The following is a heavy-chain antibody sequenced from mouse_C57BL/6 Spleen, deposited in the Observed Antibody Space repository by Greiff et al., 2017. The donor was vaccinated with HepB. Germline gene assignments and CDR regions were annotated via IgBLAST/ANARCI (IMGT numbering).Heavy chain of an antibody. CDR1: GYTFTSYW. D-gene: IGHD3-2*02. CDR2: IDPSDSYT. CDR3: ARGEEQTAQATGAMDY. Sequence: QVQLKQPGAELVMPGASVKLSCKASGYTFTSYWMHWVKQRPGQGLEWIGEIDPSDSYTNYNQKFKGKSTLTVDKSSSTAYMQLSSLTSEDSAVYYCARGEEQTAQATGAMDYWGQGTSVTVSS. V-gene: IGHV1-69*01. J-gene: IGHJ4*01.